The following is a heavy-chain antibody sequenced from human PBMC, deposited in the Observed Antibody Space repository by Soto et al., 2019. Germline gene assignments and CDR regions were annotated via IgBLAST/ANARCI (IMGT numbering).Heavy chain of an antibody. V-gene: IGHV3-23*01. CDR2: ISGSGGST. CDR1: GFTFSSYA. Sequence: GGSLRLSCAASGFTFSSYAMSWVRQAPGKGLEWVSAISGSGGSTYYADSVKGRFTISRDNSKNTLYLQMNSLRAEDTAVYYCVRLRHWLRWSDVDYWGQGTLVTVSS. J-gene: IGHJ4*02. CDR3: VRLRHWLRWSDVDY. D-gene: IGHD5-12*01.